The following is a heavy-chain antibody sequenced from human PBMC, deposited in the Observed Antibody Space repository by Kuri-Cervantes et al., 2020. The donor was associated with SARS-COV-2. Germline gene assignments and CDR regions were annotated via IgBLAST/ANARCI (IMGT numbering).Heavy chain of an antibody. CDR1: GGTFSSYA. V-gene: IGHV1-69*13. Sequence: SVKVSCKASGGTFSSYAISWVRQAPGQGLEWMGGIIPIFGTANYAQKFQGRVTITADESTSTAYMELGSLRSEDTAVYYCARWRVGGVYYYMDVWGKGTTVTVSS. J-gene: IGHJ6*03. CDR3: ARWRVGGVYYYMDV. D-gene: IGHD1-26*01. CDR2: IIPIFGTA.